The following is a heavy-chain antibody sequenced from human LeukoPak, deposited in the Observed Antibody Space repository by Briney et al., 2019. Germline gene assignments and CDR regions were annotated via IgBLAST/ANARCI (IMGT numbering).Heavy chain of an antibody. CDR2: ISWNSGSI. J-gene: IGHJ4*02. CDR3: AKDIAAAGTGSFDY. V-gene: IGHV3-9*01. D-gene: IGHD6-13*01. CDR1: GFTFDDYA. Sequence: PGGSLRRSCAASGFTFDDYAMHWVRQAPGKGLEWVSGISWNSGSIGYADSVKGRFTISRDNAKNSLYLQMNSLRAEDTALYYCAKDIAAAGTGSFDYWGQGTLVTVSS.